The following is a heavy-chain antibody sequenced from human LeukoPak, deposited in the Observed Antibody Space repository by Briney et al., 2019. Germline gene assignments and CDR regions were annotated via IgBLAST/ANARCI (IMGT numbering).Heavy chain of an antibody. D-gene: IGHD3-10*01. V-gene: IGHV3-33*01. CDR2: IWYDGSNK. CDR3: ASLYGSGSSLFDY. J-gene: IGHJ4*02. CDR1: GFTFSSYG. Sequence: GGSLRLSCAASGFTFSSYGMHWVRQAPGKGLEWVAVIWYDGSNKYYADSVKGRFTISRDNSKNTLYLQMNSLRAEDTAVYYCASLYGSGSSLFDYWGQGNLVTVSS.